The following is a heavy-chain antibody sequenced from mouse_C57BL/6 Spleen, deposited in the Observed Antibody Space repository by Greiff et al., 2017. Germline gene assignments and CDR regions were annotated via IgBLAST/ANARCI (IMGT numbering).Heavy chain of an antibody. V-gene: IGHV1-82*01. D-gene: IGHD4-1*01. J-gene: IGHJ3*01. CDR3: ARSQTGAPFAY. CDR2: IDPGDGDT. Sequence: QVQLKQSGPELVKPGASVKISCKASGYAFSSSWMNWVKQRPGKGLEWIGRIDPGDGDTNYNGKFKGKATLTADKSSSTAYMQLSSLTSEDSAVYYCARSQTGAPFAYWGQGTLVTVSA. CDR1: GYAFSSSW.